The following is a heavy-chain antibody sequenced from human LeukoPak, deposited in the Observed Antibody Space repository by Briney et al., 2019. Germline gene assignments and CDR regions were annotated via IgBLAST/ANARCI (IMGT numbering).Heavy chain of an antibody. D-gene: IGHD2-2*02. V-gene: IGHV5-51*01. J-gene: IGHJ5*02. Sequence: GESLQISCKGSGYSFTSYWIGWVRQMPGKGLEWMGIIYPGDSDTRYSPSFQGQVTISADKSISTAYLQWSSLKASDTAMYYCARQGEYQLLYDWFDPWGQGTLVTVSS. CDR3: ARQGEYQLLYDWFDP. CDR1: GYSFTSYW. CDR2: IYPGDSDT.